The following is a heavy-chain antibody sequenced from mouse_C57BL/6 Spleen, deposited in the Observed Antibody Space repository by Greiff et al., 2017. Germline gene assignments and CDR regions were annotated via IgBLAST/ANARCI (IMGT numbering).Heavy chain of an antibody. J-gene: IGHJ2*01. V-gene: IGHV1-50*01. D-gene: IGHD4-1*01. CDR3: ARRLENFDY. CDR2: IDPSDSYT. CDR1: GYTFTSYW. Sequence: VQLQQSGAELVKPGASVKLSCKASGYTFTSYWMQWVKQRPGQGLEWIGEIDPSDSYTNYNQKFKGKATLTVDTSSSTAYMQLSSLTSEDSAVYYCARRLENFDYWGQGTTLTVSS.